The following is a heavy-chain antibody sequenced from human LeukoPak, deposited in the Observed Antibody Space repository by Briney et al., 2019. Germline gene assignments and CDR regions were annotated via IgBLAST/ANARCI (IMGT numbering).Heavy chain of an antibody. D-gene: IGHD1-26*01. CDR3: ARWSGSYAS. J-gene: IGHJ5*02. Sequence: GGSLRLSCAASGFTFSSFYMSWVRQAPGKGLEWVANIKQDGSEKYYVDSVRGRFTISRDNAQNSLYLQMTSLRVEDTAVYYCARWSGSYASWGQGALVTVSS. CDR2: IKQDGSEK. CDR1: GFTFSSFY. V-gene: IGHV3-7*04.